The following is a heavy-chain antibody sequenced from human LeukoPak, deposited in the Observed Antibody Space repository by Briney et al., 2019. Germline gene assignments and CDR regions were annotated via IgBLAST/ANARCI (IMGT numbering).Heavy chain of an antibody. D-gene: IGHD2/OR15-2a*01. V-gene: IGHV4-4*07. Sequence: SETLSLTCTVSGASINKDYWAWIRQPAGKGLEWIGRIHPSGITHQNPSLRGRVTMSIDASKNQFSLNLSSVTAADTAVYYCVRDEYRDVWGKGTTVTVSS. J-gene: IGHJ6*04. CDR3: VRDEYRDV. CDR1: GASINKDY. CDR2: IHPSGIT.